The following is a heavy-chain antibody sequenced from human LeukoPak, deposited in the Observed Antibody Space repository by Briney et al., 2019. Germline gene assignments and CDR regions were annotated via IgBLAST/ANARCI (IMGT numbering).Heavy chain of an antibody. D-gene: IGHD2-15*01. Sequence: SETLSLTCAVSGYSISSGYYWGWIRRPPGKGLEWIGSIYHSGSTYYNPSLKSRVTISVDTSKNQFSLKLSSVTAADTAVYYCAREGDCSGGSCYSRALDWFDPWGQGTLVTVSS. CDR3: AREGDCSGGSCYSRALDWFDP. J-gene: IGHJ5*02. CDR1: GYSISSGYY. V-gene: IGHV4-38-2*02. CDR2: IYHSGST.